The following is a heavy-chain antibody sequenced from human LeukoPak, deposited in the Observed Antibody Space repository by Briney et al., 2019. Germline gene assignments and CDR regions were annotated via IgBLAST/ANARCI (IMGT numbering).Heavy chain of an antibody. Sequence: ASVTVSCKASGYTFTGSYMHWVRQAPGQGLEWMGWINPNSGDTNYAQTFQGRVTMTSDTSISTVYMELNSLRSDDTAVFYCARGPTGRLDHWGQGTLVTVSS. CDR1: GYTFTGSY. CDR3: ARGPTGRLDH. CDR2: INPNSGDT. J-gene: IGHJ4*02. D-gene: IGHD1-14*01. V-gene: IGHV1-2*02.